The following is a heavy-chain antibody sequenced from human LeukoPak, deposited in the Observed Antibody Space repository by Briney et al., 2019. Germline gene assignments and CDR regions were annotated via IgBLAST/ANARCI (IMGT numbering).Heavy chain of an antibody. D-gene: IGHD6-19*01. J-gene: IGHJ4*02. CDR3: AKDSRLVLDC. CDR1: GFTFSSYG. V-gene: IGHV3-30*18. Sequence: GGSLRLSCAASGFTFSSYGMHWVRQAPGKGLEWVAVISYDGSNKYYADSVKGRFTISRDNSKNTLYLQMNSLRAEGTAVYYCAKDSRLVLDCWGQGTLVTVSS. CDR2: ISYDGSNK.